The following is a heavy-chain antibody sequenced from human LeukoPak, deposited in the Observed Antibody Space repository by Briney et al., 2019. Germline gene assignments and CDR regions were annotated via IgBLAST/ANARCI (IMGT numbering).Heavy chain of an antibody. V-gene: IGHV3-53*01. J-gene: IGHJ4*02. Sequence: GGSLRLSCAASGFTVSSNSMSWVRQAPGKELEWVSLIYTGGSTYYADSVKGRFTISRDNSKNTLYLQMNSLRGEDTAVYYCARGPKPNYLDYWGQGTLVTVSS. CDR3: ARGPKPNYLDY. CDR2: IYTGGST. CDR1: GFTVSSNS. D-gene: IGHD1-14*01.